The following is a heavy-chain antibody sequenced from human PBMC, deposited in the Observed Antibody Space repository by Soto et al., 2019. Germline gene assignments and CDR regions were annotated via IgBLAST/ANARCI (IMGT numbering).Heavy chain of an antibody. V-gene: IGHV3-48*02. CDR2: IDTSSSAV. D-gene: IGHD3-22*01. Sequence: PGGSLRLSCAASGFIFSSYSMNWVRQAPGKGLEWISYIDTSSSAVFYADSVKGRFTISRDNAKNSLYLQMNSLRDEDTAGYYCARGDYDSRAYYFKNYWGQGCLVGVAS. CDR1: GFIFSSYS. J-gene: IGHJ4*02. CDR3: ARGDYDSRAYYFKNY.